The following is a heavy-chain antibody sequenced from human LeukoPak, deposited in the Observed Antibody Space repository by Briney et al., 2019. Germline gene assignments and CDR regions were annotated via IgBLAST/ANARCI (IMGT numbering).Heavy chain of an antibody. J-gene: IGHJ4*02. CDR2: ISGSGGST. V-gene: IGHV3-23*01. CDR1: GFTFSSYA. Sequence: QPGGSLRLSCAASGFTFSSYAMSWVRQAPGKGLEWVSAISGSGGSTYYADSVKGRFTISRDNSKNTLYLQMNSLRAEDTAVYYCAKDQERNRDFDWLFPDYWGQGTLVTVSS. CDR3: AKDQERNRDFDWLFPDY. D-gene: IGHD3-9*01.